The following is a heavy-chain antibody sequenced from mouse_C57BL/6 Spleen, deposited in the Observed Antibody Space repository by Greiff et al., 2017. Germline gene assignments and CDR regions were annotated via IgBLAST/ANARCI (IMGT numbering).Heavy chain of an antibody. CDR1: GYSITSGYY. J-gene: IGHJ1*03. V-gene: IGHV3-6*01. Sequence: EVKLMESGPGLVKPSQSLSLTCSVTGYSITSGYYWNWIRQFPGNKLEWMGYISYDGSNNYNPSLKNRISITRDTSKNQFFLKLNSVTTEDTATYYCARSYSTWYFDVWGTGTTVTVSS. D-gene: IGHD2-5*01. CDR3: ARSYSTWYFDV. CDR2: ISYDGSN.